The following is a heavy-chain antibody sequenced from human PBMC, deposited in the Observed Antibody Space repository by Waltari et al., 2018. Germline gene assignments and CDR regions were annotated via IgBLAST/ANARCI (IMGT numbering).Heavy chain of an antibody. CDR2: IKQDGTEK. Sequence: EVQLVESGGGLVHPGGSRRLSCAASGCTSSSYWLTWVRQAPGKGLEWVANIKQDGTEKYYVDSVKGRFTISRDNAENSLSLQMNSLKAEDTAVYYCARGQGWFDPWGQGTLVTVSS. V-gene: IGHV3-7*04. CDR1: GCTSSSYW. CDR3: ARGQGWFDP. J-gene: IGHJ5*02.